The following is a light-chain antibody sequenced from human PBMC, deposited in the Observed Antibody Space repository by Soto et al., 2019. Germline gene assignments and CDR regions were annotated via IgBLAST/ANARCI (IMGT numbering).Light chain of an antibody. CDR3: QQYYSTPVT. V-gene: IGKV4-1*01. CDR1: QRVFHSPDNKYF. J-gene: IGKJ4*01. CDR2: WAS. Sequence: DIVMTQSPDSLAVSLGEMATINGKSSQRVFHSPDNKYFLGLYQQKPGQPPKLLIYWASTRESGVPDRFSGSGSGKDSALTSTSLQSEDVAVYYCQQYYSTPVTFGAGTKVEIK.